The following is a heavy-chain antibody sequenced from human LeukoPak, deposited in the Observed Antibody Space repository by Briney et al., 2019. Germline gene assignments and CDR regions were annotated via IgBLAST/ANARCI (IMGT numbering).Heavy chain of an antibody. CDR2: IIPSSGST. J-gene: IGHJ3*02. CDR1: GYIFTSYY. V-gene: IGHV1-46*01. CDR3: ARKDRFEAFDI. Sequence: GASVKVSCKASGYIFTSYYIHWMRQAPGQGLEWMGIIIPSSGSTSSAQKFQGRVTMTRDTSTSTVSMEPSSLRSEDTALYYCARKDRFEAFDIWGQGTMLIVSS.